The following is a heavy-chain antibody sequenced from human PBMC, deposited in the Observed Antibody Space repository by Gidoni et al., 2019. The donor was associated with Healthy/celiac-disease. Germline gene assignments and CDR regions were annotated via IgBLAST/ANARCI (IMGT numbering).Heavy chain of an antibody. D-gene: IGHD3-10*01. CDR3: ARSKLRSTMVYNWFDP. CDR2: INRDGSST. J-gene: IGHJ5*02. Sequence: EVQLVESGGGLVQPGGSLRLSCAASGFTFSRYWMPWVRQAQGKGLVGVSRINRDGSSTSYADSVKGRFTISRDNAKNTLYLQMNSLRAEDTAVYYCARSKLRSTMVYNWFDPWGQGTLVTVSS. CDR1: GFTFSRYW. V-gene: IGHV3-74*01.